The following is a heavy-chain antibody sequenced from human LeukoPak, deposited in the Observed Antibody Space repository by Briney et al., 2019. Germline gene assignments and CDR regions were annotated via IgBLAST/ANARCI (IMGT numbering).Heavy chain of an antibody. D-gene: IGHD4-17*01. J-gene: IGHJ4*02. CDR2: ISGSGGST. V-gene: IGHV3-23*01. CDR1: GFTFSSYA. Sequence: PGGSLRLFCAASGFTFSSYAMSWVRQAPGKGLEWVSAISGSGGSTYYADSVKGRFTISRDNSKNTLYLQMNSLRAEDTAVYYCAKSPTLKTTVGYYFDYWGQGTLVTVSS. CDR3: AKSPTLKTTVGYYFDY.